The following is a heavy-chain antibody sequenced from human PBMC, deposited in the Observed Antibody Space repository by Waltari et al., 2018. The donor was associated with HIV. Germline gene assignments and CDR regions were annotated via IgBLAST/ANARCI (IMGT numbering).Heavy chain of an antibody. CDR2: FWLGSSYI. CDR1: GFTVSNFS. J-gene: IGHJ6*02. D-gene: IGHD3-10*01. CDR3: ARVNTMVQGVRVYSYGMDV. V-gene: IGHV3-21*01. Sequence: EVQLVESGGGLVEPGGSLRLSCAASGFTVSNFSMNWVRRGPGVVLACVSSFWLGSSYIYYADSVKGRFTISRDNAKNSLYLQMNILRVEDTAVYYCARVNTMVQGVRVYSYGMDVWGQGTTVTVSS.